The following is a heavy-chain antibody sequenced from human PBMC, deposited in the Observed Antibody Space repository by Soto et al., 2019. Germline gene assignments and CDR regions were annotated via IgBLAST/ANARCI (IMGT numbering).Heavy chain of an antibody. V-gene: IGHV1-69*13. J-gene: IGHJ5*02. D-gene: IGHD2-8*01. CDR2: IIPIFGTA. CDR1: GGTFSSYA. CDR3: ARVDSMVDAMAWFDP. Sequence: SVKVSCKASGGTFSSYAISWLRQAPVQGLEWMGGIIPIFGTANYAQTFQGRVTITADESTSTAYMELSSLRSEETAVYYCARVDSMVDAMAWFDPWGQGTLVTVSS.